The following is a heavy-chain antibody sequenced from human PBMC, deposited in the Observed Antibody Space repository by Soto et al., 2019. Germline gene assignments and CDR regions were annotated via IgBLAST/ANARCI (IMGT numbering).Heavy chain of an antibody. D-gene: IGHD3-10*01. CDR2: IIKDGSKK. CDR1: GFMFSNYW. CDR3: ARDWGGLGY. J-gene: IGHJ4*02. V-gene: IGHV3-7*03. Sequence: PGGSLRLSCAASGFMFSNYWMTWVRQAPGKGLEWVANIIKDGSKKSYVDSVKGRFTISRDNAKNSLYLEMNSLRVEDTAVYYCARDWGGLGYWGQGTLVTVSS.